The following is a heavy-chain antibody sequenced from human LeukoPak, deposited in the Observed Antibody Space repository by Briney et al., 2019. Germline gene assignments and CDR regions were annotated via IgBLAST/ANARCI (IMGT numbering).Heavy chain of an antibody. D-gene: IGHD2-15*01. CDR1: GGSFSGYY. Sequence: SETLSLTCAVYGGSFSGYYWSWIRQPPGKGLEWIGEINHSGSTNYNPSLKSRVTISVDTSKNQFSLKLSSVTAADTAVYYCARGPRNCSGGSCYLYYYGMDVWGQGTTVTVSS. J-gene: IGHJ6*02. CDR3: ARGPRNCSGGSCYLYYYGMDV. CDR2: INHSGST. V-gene: IGHV4-34*01.